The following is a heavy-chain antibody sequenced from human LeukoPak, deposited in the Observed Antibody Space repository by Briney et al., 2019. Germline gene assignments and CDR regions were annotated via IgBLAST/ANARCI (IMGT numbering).Heavy chain of an antibody. CDR3: ASNAGFGELNSPPYYYFDY. CDR1: GGTFSSYA. D-gene: IGHD3-10*01. V-gene: IGHV1-69*05. Sequence: SVKVSCKASGGTFSSYAISWVRQAPGQGLEWMGVIIPIFGTANYAQKFQGRVTITTDESTSTAYMELSSLRSEDTAVYYCASNAGFGELNSPPYYYFDYWGQGTLVTVSS. CDR2: IIPIFGTA. J-gene: IGHJ4*02.